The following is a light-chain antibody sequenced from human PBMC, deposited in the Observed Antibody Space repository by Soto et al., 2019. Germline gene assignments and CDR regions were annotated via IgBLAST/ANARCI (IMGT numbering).Light chain of an antibody. CDR3: QQYGASPIT. Sequence: EILLTPSLGTLSLSPGARATLSCRASQSVSSSYLAWYQQKPGQAPRLLIYGASNRATGIPDRLSGSGSGTDFTLTISRLEPEDFALYYCQQYGASPITFGQGTRLENK. J-gene: IGKJ5*01. CDR1: QSVSSSY. CDR2: GAS. V-gene: IGKV3-20*01.